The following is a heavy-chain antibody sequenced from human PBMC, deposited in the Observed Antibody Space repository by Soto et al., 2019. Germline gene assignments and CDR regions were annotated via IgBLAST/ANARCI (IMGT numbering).Heavy chain of an antibody. V-gene: IGHV3-33*01. CDR3: ARDRIARYSSGWGYYYYGMDV. CDR1: GFTFGSYG. J-gene: IGHJ6*02. Sequence: PGGSLRLSCAASGFTFGSYGMHWVRQAPGKGLEWVAVIWYDGSNKYYADSVKGRFTISRDNSKNTLYLQMNSLRAGDTAVYYCARDRIARYSSGWGYYYYGMDVWGQGTTVTVSS. D-gene: IGHD6-19*01. CDR2: IWYDGSNK.